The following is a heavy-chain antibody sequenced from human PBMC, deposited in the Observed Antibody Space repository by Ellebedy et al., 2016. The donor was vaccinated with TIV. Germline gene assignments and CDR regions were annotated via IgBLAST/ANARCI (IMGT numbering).Heavy chain of an antibody. D-gene: IGHD5-12*01. CDR2: IWSDGGNE. CDR3: ARDTLGVATKLDY. CDR1: GFTFSNYW. J-gene: IGHJ4*02. Sequence: GESLKISCAASGFTFSNYWMHWVRQAPGKGLEWLAVIWSDGGNEFYADTVRGRFTISRDNSKNTLYLQMNTLRAEDTAVYFCARDTLGVATKLDYWGQGSRVTVSS. V-gene: IGHV3-33*08.